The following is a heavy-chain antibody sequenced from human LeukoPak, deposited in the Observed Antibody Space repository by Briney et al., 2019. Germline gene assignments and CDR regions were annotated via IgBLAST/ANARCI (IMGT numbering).Heavy chain of an antibody. V-gene: IGHV3-64*01. CDR2: ISNNGGST. CDR3: ARAVNFWSGYLV. Sequence: PGGSLRLSCAASGFTFSSYVMRWVRQAPGRGLEYVSAISNNGGSTYYANSVKGRFTISRDNSKNTLYLQMGSLRAEDMAVYYCARAVNFWSGYLVWGQGTLVTVSS. J-gene: IGHJ4*02. CDR1: GFTFSSYV. D-gene: IGHD3-3*01.